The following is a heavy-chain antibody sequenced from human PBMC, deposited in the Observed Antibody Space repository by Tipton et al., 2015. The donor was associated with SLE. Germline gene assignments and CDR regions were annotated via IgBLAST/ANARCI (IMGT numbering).Heavy chain of an antibody. CDR3: ALGFAAN. CDR1: GFTFSSYW. Sequence: SLRLSCADSGFTFSSYWMHWVRQAPGKGLVWVSRINSDGSSTSYADSAKGRFTISRDNAKNSLFLQMNSLRVEDTAAYYCALGFAANWGQGTLVTVSS. CDR2: INSDGSST. V-gene: IGHV3-74*01. D-gene: IGHD3-16*01. J-gene: IGHJ4*02.